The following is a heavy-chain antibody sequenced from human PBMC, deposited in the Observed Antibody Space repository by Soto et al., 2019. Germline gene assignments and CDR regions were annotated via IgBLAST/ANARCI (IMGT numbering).Heavy chain of an antibody. D-gene: IGHD5-18*01. J-gene: IGHJ4*02. V-gene: IGHV1-18*04. CDR3: GYVGGYSTGDYSFDL. CDR1: GSTFTSNG. Sequence: ASVKVSCKVSGSTFTSNGIGWVRQAPGQGLEWLGWISTYNENVDSAPKLEDRLTMTTDRSTTTAYMELRNLESDDTALYYCGYVGGYSTGDYSFDLWGQGTPVT. CDR2: ISTYNENV.